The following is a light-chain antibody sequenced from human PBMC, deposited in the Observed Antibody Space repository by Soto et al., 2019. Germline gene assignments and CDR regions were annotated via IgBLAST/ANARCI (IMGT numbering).Light chain of an antibody. V-gene: IGLV2-14*03. Sequence: QSALTQPASVSGSPGQSITISCTGTSSDIGRYNYVSWYQQHPGRAPRLIIYEVKNRPAGVSNRFSGSKSGNTASLNISGLQAADEADYYCCSYTRSSTLLFGGGTKVTVL. CDR1: SSDIGRYNY. CDR2: EVK. CDR3: CSYTRSSTLL. J-gene: IGLJ2*01.